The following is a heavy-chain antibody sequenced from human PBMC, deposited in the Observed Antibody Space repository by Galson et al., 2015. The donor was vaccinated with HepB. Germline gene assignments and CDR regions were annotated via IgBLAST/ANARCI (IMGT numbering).Heavy chain of an antibody. Sequence: SVKVSCKASGYTFTGYYMHWVRQAPGQGLEWMGWINPNSGGTNYAQKFQGRVTMTRDTSISTAYMELSRLRSDDTAVYYCARDLSSRIAVAASYGMDVWGQGTTVTVSS. CDR1: GYTFTGYY. J-gene: IGHJ6*02. CDR3: ARDLSSRIAVAASYGMDV. CDR2: INPNSGGT. V-gene: IGHV1-2*02. D-gene: IGHD6-19*01.